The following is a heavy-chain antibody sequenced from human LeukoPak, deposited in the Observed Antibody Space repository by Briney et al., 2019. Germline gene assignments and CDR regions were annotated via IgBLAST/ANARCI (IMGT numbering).Heavy chain of an antibody. V-gene: IGHV3-30*18. CDR2: ISYDGSNK. CDR3: AKDYGDYGDYDY. Sequence: PGGSLRLSCAASGFTFSSYGMHWVRQAPGKGLEWVAVISYDGSNKYYADSVKGRFTISRDNSKNTLYLQMNSLRAEDTAVYYCAKDYGDYGDYDYWGQGTLVTVSS. J-gene: IGHJ4*02. D-gene: IGHD4-17*01. CDR1: GFTFSSYG.